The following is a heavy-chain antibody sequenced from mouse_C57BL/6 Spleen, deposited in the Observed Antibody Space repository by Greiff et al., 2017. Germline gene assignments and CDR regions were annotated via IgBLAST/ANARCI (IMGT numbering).Heavy chain of an antibody. CDR3: AREDYDGLFAY. Sequence: VQLKESGPGLVKPSQSLSLTCSVTGYSITSGYYWNWIRQFPGNKLEWMGYISYDGSNNYNPSLKNRISITRDTSKNQFFLKLNSVTTEDTATYDCAREDYDGLFAYWGQGTLVTVSA. V-gene: IGHV3-6*01. CDR2: ISYDGSN. D-gene: IGHD2-4*01. CDR1: GYSITSGYY. J-gene: IGHJ3*01.